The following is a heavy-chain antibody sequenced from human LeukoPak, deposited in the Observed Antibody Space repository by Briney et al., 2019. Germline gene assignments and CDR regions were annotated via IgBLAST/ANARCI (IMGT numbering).Heavy chain of an antibody. CDR1: GGSFSGYY. Sequence: PSETLSLTRAVYGGSFSGYYWSWIRQPPGKGLEWIGEINHSGSTNYNPSLKSRVTISVDTSKNQFSLKLSSVTAADTAAYYCAGGLGYCSGGSCSNWGQGTPVTVSS. D-gene: IGHD2-15*01. V-gene: IGHV4-34*01. CDR3: AGGLGYCSGGSCSN. CDR2: INHSGST. J-gene: IGHJ4*02.